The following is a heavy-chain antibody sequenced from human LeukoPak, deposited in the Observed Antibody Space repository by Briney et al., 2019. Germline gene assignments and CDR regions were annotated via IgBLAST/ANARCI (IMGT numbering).Heavy chain of an antibody. V-gene: IGHV3-21*01. CDR2: ISSSSSYI. D-gene: IGHD1-1*01. CDR3: ARDGGTDTHDWYFDL. J-gene: IGHJ2*01. CDR1: GFTFSSYS. Sequence: GGSLRLSCAASGFTFSSYSMNWVRQAPGKGLEWVSSISSSSSYIYYADSVKGRFTISRDNAKNSLYLQMNSLRGEDTAVYYCARDGGTDTHDWYFDLWGRGTQVTVSS.